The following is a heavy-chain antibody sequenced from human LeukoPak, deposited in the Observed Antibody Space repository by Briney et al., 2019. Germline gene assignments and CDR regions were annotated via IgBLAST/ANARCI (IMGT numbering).Heavy chain of an antibody. V-gene: IGHV3-74*01. CDR2: ITSDGSST. Sequence: GGSLRLSCAASGFTFSGYWMHWVRQAPGKGLVWVSRITSDGSSTSYADSVKGRFTISRDNAKNTLYLQMNSLRAEDTAVYYCARDAPQTSPAHYYYMDVWGKGTTVTVSS. J-gene: IGHJ6*03. CDR1: GFTFSGYW. CDR3: ARDAPQTSPAHYYYMDV.